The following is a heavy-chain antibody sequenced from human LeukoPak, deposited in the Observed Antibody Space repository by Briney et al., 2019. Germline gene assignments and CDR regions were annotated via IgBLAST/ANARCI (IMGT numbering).Heavy chain of an antibody. V-gene: IGHV3-23*01. Sequence: GGSLRLSCSTSGFPFSRYSMTWVRQATGKGLEWLSHISGNGGSTYYADSVKGRFTVSRDNSNNTLYLHLSSLRTEDTAVYFCAKGSTLKLDFWGQGNMVTVSS. D-gene: IGHD3-16*01. CDR2: ISGNGGST. J-gene: IGHJ4*02. CDR1: GFPFSRYS. CDR3: AKGSTLKLDF.